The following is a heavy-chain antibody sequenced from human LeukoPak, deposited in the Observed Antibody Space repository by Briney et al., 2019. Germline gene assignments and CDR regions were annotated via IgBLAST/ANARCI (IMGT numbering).Heavy chain of an antibody. J-gene: IGHJ4*02. Sequence: PGGSLRLSCAASGFTSSSYAMSWVRQAPGKGLEWVSAISGSGGSTYYADSVKGRFTISRDNSKNTLYLQMNSLRAEDTAVYYCAIDIVVVPAAIRFDYWGQGTLVTVSS. CDR1: GFTSSSYA. CDR3: AIDIVVVPAAIRFDY. D-gene: IGHD2-2*02. V-gene: IGHV3-23*01. CDR2: ISGSGGST.